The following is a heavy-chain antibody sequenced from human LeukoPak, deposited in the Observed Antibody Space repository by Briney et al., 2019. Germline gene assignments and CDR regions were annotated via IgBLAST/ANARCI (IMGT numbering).Heavy chain of an antibody. V-gene: IGHV4-38-2*01. CDR1: GYSISSGYY. D-gene: IGHD2-8*01. Sequence: PSETLSLTCAVSGYSISSGYYWGWIRQPPGKGLEWIGSIYYSGSTYYNPSPKSRVTISVDTSKNQFSLKLSSVTAADTAVYYCARPYCTNGVCYNWFDPWGQGTLVTVSS. CDR3: ARPYCTNGVCYNWFDP. CDR2: IYYSGST. J-gene: IGHJ5*02.